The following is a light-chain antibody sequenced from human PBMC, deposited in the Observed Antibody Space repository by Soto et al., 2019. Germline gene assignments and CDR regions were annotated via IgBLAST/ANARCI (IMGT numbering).Light chain of an antibody. Sequence: DIQMTQSPSTLSASVGDRVTITCRASRSISNWLAWYQQKPGQAPKLLIYKASILQSGVSSRFSGSGSGTQLPLTINSLQPDDFATYYCQQYQSYMYTFGQGTKLEIK. J-gene: IGKJ2*01. V-gene: IGKV1-5*03. CDR2: KAS. CDR1: RSISNW. CDR3: QQYQSYMYT.